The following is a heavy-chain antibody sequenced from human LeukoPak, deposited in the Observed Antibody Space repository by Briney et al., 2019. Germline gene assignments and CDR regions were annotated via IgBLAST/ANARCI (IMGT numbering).Heavy chain of an antibody. Sequence: SQTLSLTCTVSGGFINTGNYYWRWLRQPAGTGLEWIGRIYTTGSTNYNPSLKSRVTISVDTSKNQFSLNLSSVTAADTAVYYCARDWGPSAATPYYFDHWGQGALVTVSS. CDR3: ARDWGPSAATPYYFDH. CDR1: GGFINTGNYY. J-gene: IGHJ4*02. V-gene: IGHV4-61*02. D-gene: IGHD6-13*01. CDR2: IYTTGST.